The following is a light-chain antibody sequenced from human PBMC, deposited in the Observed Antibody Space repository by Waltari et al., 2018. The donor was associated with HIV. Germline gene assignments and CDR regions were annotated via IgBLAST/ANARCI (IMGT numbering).Light chain of an antibody. CDR2: KAS. Sequence: QLTQSPSTLSAYVGGRFPITCRASQSIGTLLAWYQQKPGKAPNLLIYKASNLESGVPARFSGGGSGTEFTLTISSLQPDDFATYYCQQSGSYPVTFGQGTKLEIK. J-gene: IGKJ2*01. CDR1: QSIGTL. V-gene: IGKV1-5*03. CDR3: QQSGSYPVT.